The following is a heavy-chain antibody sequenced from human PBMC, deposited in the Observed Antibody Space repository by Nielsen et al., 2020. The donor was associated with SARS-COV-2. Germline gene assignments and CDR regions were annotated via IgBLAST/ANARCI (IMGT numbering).Heavy chain of an antibody. CDR3: AREFGAGAFGF. CDR2: ISYDGRIK. V-gene: IGHV3-33*01. J-gene: IGHJ4*02. CDR1: GSGFTFFTYG. D-gene: IGHD3-16*01. Sequence: GESLKISCVASGSGFTFFTYGFHWVRQAPGKGLEWVSAISYDGRIKNYGESVKGRFAISRDDSKNSLFLQMNSLRAEDTATYYCAREFGAGAFGFWGQGTQVTVSS.